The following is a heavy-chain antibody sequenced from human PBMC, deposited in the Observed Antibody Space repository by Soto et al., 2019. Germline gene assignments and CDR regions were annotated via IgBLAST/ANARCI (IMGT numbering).Heavy chain of an antibody. CDR1: GFTFSDYY. CDR2: ISSGGSFI. D-gene: IGHD3-16*01. V-gene: IGHV3-11*01. J-gene: IGHJ6*02. CDR3: ARHRYYEGSVPGYGMDV. Sequence: QVQLVESGGGLVKPGGYLRLSCAASGFTFSDYYMSWIRQAPGKGLEYISYISSGGSFIYYADSVKGRFTISRDTAKTSLYLQMNSLRAEDTALYYCARHRYYEGSVPGYGMDVWGQGTTVTVSS.